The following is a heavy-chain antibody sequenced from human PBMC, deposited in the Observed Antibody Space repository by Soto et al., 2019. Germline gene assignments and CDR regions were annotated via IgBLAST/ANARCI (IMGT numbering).Heavy chain of an antibody. CDR1: GYSFTSYW. CDR2: IYPGDSDT. CDR3: ARHPNQWFGELLWSSYYYGMDV. Sequence: PGESLKISCKGSGYSFTSYWIGWVRQMPGKGLEWMGIIYPGDSDTRYSPSFQGQVTISADKSISTAYLQWSSLKASDTAMYYCARHPNQWFGELLWSSYYYGMDVWGQGTTVTVSS. J-gene: IGHJ6*02. V-gene: IGHV5-51*01. D-gene: IGHD3-10*01.